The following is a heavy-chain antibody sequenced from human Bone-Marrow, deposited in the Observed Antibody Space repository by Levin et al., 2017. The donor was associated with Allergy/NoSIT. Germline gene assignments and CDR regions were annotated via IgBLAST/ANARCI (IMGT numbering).Heavy chain of an antibody. J-gene: IGHJ5*02. CDR1: GYSFTFYD. Sequence: GESLKISCKASGYSFTFYDLNWVRQAAGQGPEWLGWMNPRSGNAGSPQKFQGRITMTRNTSINKAYMHLTSLTPDDTAAYFCARHRFRAGNTDWFAPWGQGTLVTVSS. CDR3: ARHRFRAGNTDWFAP. V-gene: IGHV1-8*01. D-gene: IGHD3-16*02. CDR2: MNPRSGNA.